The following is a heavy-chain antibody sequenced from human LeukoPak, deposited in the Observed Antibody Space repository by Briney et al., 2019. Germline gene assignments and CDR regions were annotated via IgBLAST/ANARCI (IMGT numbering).Heavy chain of an antibody. V-gene: IGHV7-4-1*02. CDR3: ARAYQPLGGLSLPDY. CDR2: INPNTGNP. D-gene: IGHD3-16*02. CDR1: GYSFTTYA. J-gene: IGHJ4*02. Sequence: ASVKVSCKASGYSFTTYAMNWLRQAPGQGLEWMGWINPNTGNPTYAPGFTGRFVFSLDTSVSTAYLQLSGLKADDTAVYYCARAYQPLGGLSLPDYWGQGTLVSVSS.